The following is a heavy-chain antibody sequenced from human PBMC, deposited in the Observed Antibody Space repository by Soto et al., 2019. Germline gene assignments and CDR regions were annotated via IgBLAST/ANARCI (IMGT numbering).Heavy chain of an antibody. V-gene: IGHV4-30-4*01. Sequence: QVQLQESGPGLVKPSQTLSLTCSISGASISSDDYYWSWFRQPPGKGLEWIGYISYSGSTYYNPSLKSRITISVDTSKTQFSRILSSVTAADTAVFYCAREGNNYYGMDVWGQGTTVTVSS. CDR2: ISYSGST. J-gene: IGHJ6*02. D-gene: IGHD1-1*01. CDR1: GASISSDDYY. CDR3: AREGNNYYGMDV.